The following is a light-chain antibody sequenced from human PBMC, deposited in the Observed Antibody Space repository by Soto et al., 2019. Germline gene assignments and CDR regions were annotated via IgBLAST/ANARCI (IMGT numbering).Light chain of an antibody. J-gene: IGKJ1*01. Sequence: ILMTQSPATLSVSPGERATLSCRASQSVSNNLAWYQQKPGQAPRLRIYDASTSATGIPARFSGSGSGTEFTLTISGLQSEDFAVYYCQQYNNWPPWTFGQGTKVEIK. CDR1: QSVSNN. CDR2: DAS. CDR3: QQYNNWPPWT. V-gene: IGKV3-15*01.